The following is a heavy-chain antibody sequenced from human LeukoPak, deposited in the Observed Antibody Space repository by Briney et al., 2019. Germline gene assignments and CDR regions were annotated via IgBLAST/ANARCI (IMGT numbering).Heavy chain of an antibody. CDR1: GFTFSGYW. D-gene: IGHD5-12*01. V-gene: IGHV3-74*01. Sequence: GGSLRLSCAASGFTFSGYWMHWVRQAPGKGLGWVSRINSDGGRTIYADSVKGRFTFSRDNAKNTLYLQLNRLRAEDTAVYYCARVGAIVARLPHFDYWGQGTLVTVSS. CDR2: INSDGGRT. CDR3: ARVGAIVARLPHFDY. J-gene: IGHJ4*02.